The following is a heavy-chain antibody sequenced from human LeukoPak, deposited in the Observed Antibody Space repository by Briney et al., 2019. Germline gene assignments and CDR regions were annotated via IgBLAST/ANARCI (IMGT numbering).Heavy chain of an antibody. D-gene: IGHD3-22*01. CDR3: ARGNDSSGSWDY. CDR1: GGSFSGYY. J-gene: IGHJ4*02. CDR2: INHSGST. V-gene: IGHV4-34*01. Sequence: SETLSLTCAVYGGSFSGYYWGWIRQPPGKGLEWIGEINHSGSTNCNPSLKSRVTISVDTSKNQFSLKLSSVTAADTAVYYCARGNDSSGSWDYWGQGTLVTVSS.